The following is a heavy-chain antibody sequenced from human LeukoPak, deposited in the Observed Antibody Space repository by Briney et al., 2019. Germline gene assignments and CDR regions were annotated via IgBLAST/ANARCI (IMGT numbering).Heavy chain of an antibody. CDR1: GFTFNIYG. CDR3: AKEYEGDYISPFDY. D-gene: IGHD4-17*01. V-gene: IGHV3-33*06. CDR2: IWNDGSDK. J-gene: IGHJ4*02. Sequence: PGGSLRLSCAASGFTFNIYGMHWVRQAPGKGLEWVAVIWNDGSDKYYADSVKGRLTISRDNSKNTLYLQMNSLRAEDTAVYYCAKEYEGDYISPFDYWGQGTLVTVSS.